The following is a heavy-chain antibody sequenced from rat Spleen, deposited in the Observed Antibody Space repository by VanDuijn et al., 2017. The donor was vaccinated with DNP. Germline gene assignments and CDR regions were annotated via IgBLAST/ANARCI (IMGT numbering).Heavy chain of an antibody. CDR2: IWAGGST. CDR1: GFSLTDYS. V-gene: IGHV2-72*01. J-gene: IGHJ2*01. CDR3: VRQIKYGSYGY. Sequence: QVQLKESGPGMVQPSQTLSLTCTVSGFSLTDYSVHWVRQPLGEGLVWMGTIWAGGSTTYNPAVKSRLSILRDTSKSQVFLKMNSLQPEDTGTYYCVRQIKYGSYGYWGQGVTVTVSS. D-gene: IGHD1-3*01.